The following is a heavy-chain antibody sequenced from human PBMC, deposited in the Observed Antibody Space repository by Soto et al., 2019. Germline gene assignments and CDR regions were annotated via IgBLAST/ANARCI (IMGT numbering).Heavy chain of an antibody. V-gene: IGHV3-15*01. D-gene: IGHD6-19*01. CDR1: GFTFTNAW. CDR3: TTGSSGWSQGGFDP. CDR2: IKSKTDGGTT. J-gene: IGHJ5*02. Sequence: EVQLVESGGGLVKPGGSLRLSCAASGFTFTNAWMSWVRQAPGKGLEWVGRIKSKTDGGTTDYAAPVKGRFPISREDSKNTLYLQMNSLKTEDTAVYYCTTGSSGWSQGGFDPWGQGTLVTVSS.